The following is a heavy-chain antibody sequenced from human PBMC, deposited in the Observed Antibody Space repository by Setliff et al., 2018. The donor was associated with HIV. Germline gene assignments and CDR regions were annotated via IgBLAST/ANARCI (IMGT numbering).Heavy chain of an antibody. J-gene: IGHJ4*02. V-gene: IGHV4-39*07. CDR2: MYHTGST. Sequence: PSETLSLTCTVSGGSISSSSHHWSWIRQPPGKVLEWIGSMYHTGSTYYNPSVKSRVTISIDTYKNQFSLRLSSVTAADTAVYYCARDHKYYYDSSGLDYWGQGTLVTVSS. D-gene: IGHD3-22*01. CDR3: ARDHKYYYDSSGLDY. CDR1: GGSISSSSHH.